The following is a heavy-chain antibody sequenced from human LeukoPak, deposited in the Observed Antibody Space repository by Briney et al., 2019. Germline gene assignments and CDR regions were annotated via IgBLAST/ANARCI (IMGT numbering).Heavy chain of an antibody. Sequence: GGSLRLSCAASGFTFSSYAMHWVRQAPGKGLEWVAVISYDGSNKYYADSVKGRFTISRDNSKNTLYLQMNSLRAGDTAVYYCARAPLVPTGEYYGDYLDYWGQGTLVTVSS. CDR2: ISYDGSNK. J-gene: IGHJ4*02. CDR1: GFTFSSYA. V-gene: IGHV3-30*04. D-gene: IGHD4-17*01. CDR3: ARAPLVPTGEYYGDYLDY.